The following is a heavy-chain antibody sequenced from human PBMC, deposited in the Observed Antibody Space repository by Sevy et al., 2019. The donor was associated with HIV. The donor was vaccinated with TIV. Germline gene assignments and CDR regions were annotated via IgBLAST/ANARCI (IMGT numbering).Heavy chain of an antibody. CDR2: IYYSGST. Sequence: SETLSLTCTVSGGSINSYYWTWIRQPPGKGLEWIGYIYYSGSTKYNPSLKSRVTISVDTSKNQFSLKLTSVTAADTAVYYCARAVGSSSCPRDYYYGMDVWGQGTTVTVSS. CDR3: ARAVGSSSCPRDYYYGMDV. CDR1: GGSINSYY. J-gene: IGHJ6*02. D-gene: IGHD6-13*01. V-gene: IGHV4-59*01.